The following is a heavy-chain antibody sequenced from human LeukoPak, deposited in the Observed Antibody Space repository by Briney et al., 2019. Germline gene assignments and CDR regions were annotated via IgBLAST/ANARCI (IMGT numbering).Heavy chain of an antibody. Sequence: GGSLRLSCAASGFTFRDYYMSWIRQAPGKGLEWVSYISSSASTIYYADSVKGRFTISRDNAKKSLYLQMNSLRAEDTAVYYCARDPAAPYSSSWYYFDYWGQGTLVTVSS. V-gene: IGHV3-11*04. J-gene: IGHJ4*02. CDR3: ARDPAAPYSSSWYYFDY. CDR2: ISSSASTI. CDR1: GFTFRDYY. D-gene: IGHD6-13*01.